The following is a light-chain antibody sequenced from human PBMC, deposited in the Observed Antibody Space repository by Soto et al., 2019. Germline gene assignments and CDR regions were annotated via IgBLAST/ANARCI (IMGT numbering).Light chain of an antibody. Sequence: DIVMTQSPDSLAVSLGERATINCKSSQSVLYSSNNNNYFAWYQQKAGQPPKLLIYWASTRESGVPDRFSGSGSGTDFTLTISSLQAEDVAVYYCQQYYGIPYTFGQGTKLEIK. CDR1: QSVLYSSNNNNY. CDR2: WAS. V-gene: IGKV4-1*01. J-gene: IGKJ2*01. CDR3: QQYYGIPYT.